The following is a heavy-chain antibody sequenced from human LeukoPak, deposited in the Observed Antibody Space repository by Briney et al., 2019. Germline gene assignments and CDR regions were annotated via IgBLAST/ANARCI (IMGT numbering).Heavy chain of an antibody. Sequence: GASVKVSCKASGYTFTDYFMHWVRHAPGQGLEWMGWINPNSGGTHYAQKFQGRVTMTRDTSISTAYMELSRLRSDDTAVYYCARDPGYSSPRGDYWGQGTLVTVSS. V-gene: IGHV1-2*02. D-gene: IGHD5-18*01. CDR2: INPNSGGT. CDR1: GYTFTDYF. CDR3: ARDPGYSSPRGDY. J-gene: IGHJ4*02.